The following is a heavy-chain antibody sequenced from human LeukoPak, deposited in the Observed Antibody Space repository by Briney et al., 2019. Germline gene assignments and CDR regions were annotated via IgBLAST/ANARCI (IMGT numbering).Heavy chain of an antibody. V-gene: IGHV3-30*02. CDR1: GFTFSSYG. Sequence: GGSLRLSCAASGFTFSSYGMHWVRQAPGKGLEWVAFIRYDGSNKYYADSVKGRFTISRDDSKNTPYLQMNSLRAEDTAVYYCAREPFPLEWLSTPAFDYWGQGTLVTVSS. CDR3: AREPFPLEWLSTPAFDY. D-gene: IGHD3-3*01. J-gene: IGHJ4*02. CDR2: IRYDGSNK.